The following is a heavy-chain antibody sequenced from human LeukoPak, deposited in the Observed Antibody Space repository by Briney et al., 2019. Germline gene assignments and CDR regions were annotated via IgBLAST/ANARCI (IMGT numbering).Heavy chain of an antibody. CDR1: GDSISYYY. D-gene: IGHD2-15*01. Sequence: PSETLSLTCTVSGDSISYYYWNWIRQPPGKGLEWIGHINYSGTSNYNPSLKSRVTMSADTSENHFSLRLSAVTAADTAVYYCARARGGPGNHYDTDVWGQGTTVTVSS. CDR3: ARARGGPGNHYDTDV. CDR2: INYSGTS. J-gene: IGHJ6*02. V-gene: IGHV4-59*01.